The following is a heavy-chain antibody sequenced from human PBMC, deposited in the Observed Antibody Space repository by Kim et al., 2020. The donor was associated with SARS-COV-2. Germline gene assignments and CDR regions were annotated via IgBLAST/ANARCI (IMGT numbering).Heavy chain of an antibody. CDR2: A. J-gene: IGHJ4*02. CDR3: ARGRSGSSIDY. V-gene: IGHV1-69*01. Sequence: ANYAQKFQGRVTITADDSTSTAYMELSSLRSEDTAVYYCARGRSGSSIDYWGQGTLVTVSS. D-gene: IGHD1-26*01.